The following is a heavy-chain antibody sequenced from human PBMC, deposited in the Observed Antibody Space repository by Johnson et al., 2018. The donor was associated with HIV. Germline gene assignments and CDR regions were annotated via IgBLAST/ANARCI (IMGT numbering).Heavy chain of an antibody. CDR1: GFTFSSYA. Sequence: VQLVESGGGLVQPGGSLRLSCAASGFTFSSYAMSWVRQAPGKGLEWVSAISGSGGYTYYADSVKGRFTISRDSSKNTLYLQMNSLRAEDTAVYYCAKDREYGLAWGWTLDNWGQGTMVTVSS. CDR3: AKDREYGLAWGWTLDN. D-gene: IGHD2/OR15-2a*01. V-gene: IGHV3-23*04. J-gene: IGHJ3*02. CDR2: ISGSGGYT.